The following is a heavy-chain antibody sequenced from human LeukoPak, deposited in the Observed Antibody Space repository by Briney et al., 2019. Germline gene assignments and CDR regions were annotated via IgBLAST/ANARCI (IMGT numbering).Heavy chain of an antibody. CDR3: ASAPPPPDYYDSSGYYPN. V-gene: IGHV4-4*02. J-gene: IGHJ4*02. Sequence: SETLSLTCAVSGGSISSSNWWSWVRQPPGKGLEWIGEIYHSGSTNYNPSLKSRVTISVDKSKNQFSLKLSSVTAADTAVYYCASAPPPPDYYDSSGYYPNWAQGTLVTVSS. CDR1: GGSISSSNW. D-gene: IGHD3-22*01. CDR2: IYHSGST.